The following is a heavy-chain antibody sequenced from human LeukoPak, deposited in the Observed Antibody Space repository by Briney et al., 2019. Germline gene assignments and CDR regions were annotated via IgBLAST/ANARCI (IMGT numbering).Heavy chain of an antibody. J-gene: IGHJ4*02. CDR1: GGSFSGYY. Sequence: SETLSLTCAVYGGSFSGYYWSWIRQPPGKGLEGIGEINHSGSTNYNPSLKSRVTISVDTSKNQFSLKLSSVTAADTAVYYCARDRLGGYSGYGEFDYWGQGTLVTVSS. D-gene: IGHD5-12*01. CDR2: INHSGST. CDR3: ARDRLGGYSGYGEFDY. V-gene: IGHV4-34*01.